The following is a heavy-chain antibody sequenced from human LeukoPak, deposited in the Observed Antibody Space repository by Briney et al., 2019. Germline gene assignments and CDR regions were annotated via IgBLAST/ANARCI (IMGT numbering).Heavy chain of an antibody. CDR2: IYSGGST. Sequence: AGGSLRLSCAASGFTVSSNYMSWVRQAPGKGLEWVSVIYSGGSTYYADSVKGRFTISRDNSKNTLYLQMNSLRAEDTAVYYCARDRGRYSSGYFDYWGQGTLVTVSS. D-gene: IGHD6-25*01. CDR1: GFTVSSNY. V-gene: IGHV3-53*01. J-gene: IGHJ4*02. CDR3: ARDRGRYSSGYFDY.